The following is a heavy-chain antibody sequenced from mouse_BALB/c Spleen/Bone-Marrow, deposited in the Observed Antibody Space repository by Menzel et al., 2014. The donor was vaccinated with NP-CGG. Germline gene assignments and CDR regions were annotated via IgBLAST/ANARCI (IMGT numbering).Heavy chain of an antibody. CDR2: IDPSDSET. CDR1: GYTFTSYW. Sequence: VQRVESGAELVKSGAPVKLSCKASGYTFTSYWMNWVKQRPGRGLEWIGRIDPSDSETHYNQKFKDKATLTVDKSSSTAYIQLSSLTSEDSAVYYCARSHGYYPYWYFDVWGAGTTVTVSS. V-gene: IGHV1-69*02. J-gene: IGHJ1*01. D-gene: IGHD2-3*01. CDR3: ARSHGYYPYWYFDV.